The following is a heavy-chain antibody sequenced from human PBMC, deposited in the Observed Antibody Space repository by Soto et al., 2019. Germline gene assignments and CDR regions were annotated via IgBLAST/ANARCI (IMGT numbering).Heavy chain of an antibody. CDR2: IIPIFGTA. J-gene: IGHJ6*02. V-gene: IGHV1-69*06. CDR1: GGTFSSYA. D-gene: IGHD3-9*01. CDR3: ATAPYYDILTGSGYYYYGMDV. Sequence: RASVKVSCKASGGTFSSYAISWVRQAPGQGLEWMGGIIPIFGTANYAQKFQGRVTITADKSTSTAYMELSSLRSEDTAVYYCATAPYYDILTGSGYYYYGMDVWGQGTTVTVSS.